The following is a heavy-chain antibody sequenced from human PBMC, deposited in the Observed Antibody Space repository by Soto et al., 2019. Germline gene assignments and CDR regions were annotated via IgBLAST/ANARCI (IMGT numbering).Heavy chain of an antibody. Sequence: WVSLRLSCAASGFPFTHYWINWVRQTPGKGLMWVSRISPDGSDVGYADSVEGRFTVSRDNAKNTLYLQMHSLRAEDTAMYYCACWGHIVPVAPSDFDRWGQGTLLPVSS. CDR3: ACWGHIVPVAPSDFDR. CDR2: ISPDGSDV. D-gene: IGHD2-8*02. V-gene: IGHV3-74*01. CDR1: GFPFTHYW. J-gene: IGHJ4*02.